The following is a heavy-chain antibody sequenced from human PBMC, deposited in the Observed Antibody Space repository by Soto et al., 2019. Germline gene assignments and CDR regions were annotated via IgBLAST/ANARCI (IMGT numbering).Heavy chain of an antibody. CDR3: ARDPSRRSSSGWFDP. V-gene: IGHV3-53*01. Sequence: VGSLRLSCAASGFTVSSNYMSWVRQAPGKGLEWVSVIYSGESKLYADSVKGRFTISRDNFKNTLYLQMNSLRAEDTAVYYCARDPSRRSSSGWFDPWGQGAIVAVS. CDR1: GFTVSSNY. J-gene: IGHJ5*02. D-gene: IGHD6-6*01. CDR2: IYSGESK.